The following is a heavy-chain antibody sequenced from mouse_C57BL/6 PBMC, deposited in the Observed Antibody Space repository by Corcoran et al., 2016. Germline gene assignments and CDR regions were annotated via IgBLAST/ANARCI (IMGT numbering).Heavy chain of an antibody. Sequence: EFLLQQSGAARVKRGASVKMSSKASGYTFTSYVMHWVEQKPGQGLEWIGYIYPYNDGTKYNEKFKGKATLTSDKSSSTAYMELSSLTSEDSAVLSAYWGQGTLVTVSA. J-gene: IGHJ3*01. CDR3: Y. CDR2: IYPYNDGT. V-gene: IGHV1S136*01. CDR1: GYTFTSYV.